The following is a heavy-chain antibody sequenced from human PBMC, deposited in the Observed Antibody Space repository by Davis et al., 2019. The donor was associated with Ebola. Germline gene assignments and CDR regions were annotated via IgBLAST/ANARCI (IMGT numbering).Heavy chain of an antibody. J-gene: IGHJ3*02. CDR2: IIPILGIA. Sequence: SVKVSCKASGGTFSSYAISWVRQAPGQGLEWMGRIIPILGIANYAQKFQGRVTITADESTSTAYMELSSLRSEDTAVYYCARDGTLDAFDIWGQGTMVTVSS. D-gene: IGHD1-26*01. V-gene: IGHV1-69*04. CDR3: ARDGTLDAFDI. CDR1: GGTFSSYA.